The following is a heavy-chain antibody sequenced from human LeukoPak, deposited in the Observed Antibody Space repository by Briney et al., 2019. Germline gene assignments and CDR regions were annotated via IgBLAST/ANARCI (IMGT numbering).Heavy chain of an antibody. J-gene: IGHJ5*02. V-gene: IGHV4-4*07. CDR1: GGSISSYY. CDR3: ARARNYYDSSGYYRFDP. Sequence: PSETLSLTCTVSGGSISSYYWSWIRQPAGKGLEWIGRIYTSGSTNYNPSLESRVTMSVDTSKNQFSLKLSSVTAADTAVYYCARARNYYDSSGYYRFDPWGQGTLVTVSS. D-gene: IGHD3-22*01. CDR2: IYTSGST.